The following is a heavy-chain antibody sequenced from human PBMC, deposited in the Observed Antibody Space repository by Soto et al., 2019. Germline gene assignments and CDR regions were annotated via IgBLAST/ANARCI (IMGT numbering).Heavy chain of an antibody. D-gene: IGHD1-1*01. CDR3: VKGYWKGDV. V-gene: IGHV3-23*01. CDR2: ISGSGGNI. J-gene: IGHJ6*02. CDR1: GFTFSTYA. Sequence: EVQLLESGGGLVQPGGSLRLSCAASGFTFSTYAMNWVRQAPGNGLEWVSAISGSGGNIHYADSVKGRFTISRDNSKNALYLQMNSLRDEDRAVYHCVKGYWKGDVWGQGTTVTGSS.